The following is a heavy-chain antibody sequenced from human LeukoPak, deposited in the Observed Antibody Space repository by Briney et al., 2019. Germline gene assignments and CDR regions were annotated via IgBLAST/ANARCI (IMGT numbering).Heavy chain of an antibody. CDR3: AKFHIVVVNGYFDY. J-gene: IGHJ4*02. V-gene: IGHV3-23*01. CDR2: IGGSGDTT. Sequence: GGSLRLSCAASGFTFSSYAMSWVRQAPGKGLEWVSAIGGSGDTTYYADSVRGRFTISRDYSKNTLYLQMNSLRAEDTAVYYCAKFHIVVVNGYFDYWGQGTLVTVSS. CDR1: GFTFSSYA. D-gene: IGHD2-21*01.